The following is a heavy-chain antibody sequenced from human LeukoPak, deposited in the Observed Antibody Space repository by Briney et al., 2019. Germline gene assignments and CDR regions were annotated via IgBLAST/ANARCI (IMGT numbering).Heavy chain of an antibody. Sequence: SETLSLTCTVSGGSLSSGDYYWSWIRQPPGKGLEWIGYIYYSGSPYSNPSLKSRLTISVDTSKNQFSLKLSSVTAADTAVYYCARVLVDCSGGSCYYFDYWGQGTLVTVSS. CDR2: IYYSGSP. CDR1: GGSLSSGDYY. V-gene: IGHV4-30-4*01. J-gene: IGHJ4*02. CDR3: ARVLVDCSGGSCYYFDY. D-gene: IGHD2-15*01.